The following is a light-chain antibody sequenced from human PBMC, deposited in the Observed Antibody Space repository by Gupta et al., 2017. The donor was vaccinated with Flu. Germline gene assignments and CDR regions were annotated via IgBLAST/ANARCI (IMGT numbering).Light chain of an antibody. V-gene: IGLV2-23*01. CDR1: SSDIGSYNL. CDR2: EGT. Sequence: SALTQPASVSGSPGQSITIPCTGTSSDIGSYNLVSWYQQHPGKAPRLIIYEGTKRPSGISDRFSGSKSGNTASLTISGLQAEDEADYYCCSYAGNSKVVFGGGTKLTVL. CDR3: CSYAGNSKVV. J-gene: IGLJ2*01.